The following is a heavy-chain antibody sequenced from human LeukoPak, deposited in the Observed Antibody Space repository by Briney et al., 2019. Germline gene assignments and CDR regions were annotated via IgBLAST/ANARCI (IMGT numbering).Heavy chain of an antibody. Sequence: GESLRLSCAAAGFTFSSHDMHWVRQAPGKGLEWVAAISYDGSKHLYADSVKGRFTISRDNSKNTLNLQMNSLRDEDTAVYYCAKDGARYLLTYYFEYWGQGTLVSVSS. CDR1: GFTFSSHD. D-gene: IGHD3-9*01. CDR2: ISYDGSKH. V-gene: IGHV3-30*18. CDR3: AKDGARYLLTYYFEY. J-gene: IGHJ4*02.